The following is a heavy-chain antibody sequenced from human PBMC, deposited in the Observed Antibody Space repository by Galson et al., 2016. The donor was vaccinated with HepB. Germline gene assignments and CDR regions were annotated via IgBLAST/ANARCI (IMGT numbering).Heavy chain of an antibody. Sequence: SLRLSCAASGFNFRRYGMHWVRQAPGRGLEWVAVIWHDEITKYYADSVKGRFAISRDNSKNTVYLQIDTLRIEDTAVYYCARDYVPAELTAHRWGNGGPDSRGQGTLVTVSS. CDR1: GFNFRRYG. CDR3: ARDYVPAELTAHRWGNGGPDS. CDR2: IWHDEITK. J-gene: IGHJ4*02. V-gene: IGHV3-33*01. D-gene: IGHD3-16*01.